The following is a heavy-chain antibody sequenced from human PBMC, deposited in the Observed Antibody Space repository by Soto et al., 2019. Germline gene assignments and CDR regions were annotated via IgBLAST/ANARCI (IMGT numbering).Heavy chain of an antibody. CDR1: GFTFTRYS. V-gene: IGHV3-21*06. Sequence: GGSLRLFCAASGFTFTRYSMNWVRQAPGKGLEWVSSISSTTNYIYYGDSMKGRFTISRDNAKNSLYLEMNSLRAEDTAVYYCARESEDLTSNFDYWGQGTLVTVSS. CDR3: ARESEDLTSNFDY. J-gene: IGHJ4*02. CDR2: ISSTTNYI.